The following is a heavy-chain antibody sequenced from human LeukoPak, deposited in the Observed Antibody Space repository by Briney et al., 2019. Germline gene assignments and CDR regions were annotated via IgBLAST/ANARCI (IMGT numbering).Heavy chain of an antibody. CDR2: ISGSGGST. J-gene: IGHJ4*02. CDR1: GLTFSSYA. Sequence: GGSLRLSCAASGLTFSSYAMSWVRQAPGKGLEWVSAISGSGGSTYYADSVKGRFTISRGNSKNTLSLEMNSLRAEDTAVYYCAKDIYNWNYNVFDNWGQGTLVTVSS. V-gene: IGHV3-23*01. D-gene: IGHD1-7*01. CDR3: AKDIYNWNYNVFDN.